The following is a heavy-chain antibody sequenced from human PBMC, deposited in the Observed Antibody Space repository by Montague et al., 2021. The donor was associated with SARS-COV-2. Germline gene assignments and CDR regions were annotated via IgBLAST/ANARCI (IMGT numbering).Heavy chain of an antibody. CDR1: GGSISSSSYY. V-gene: IGHV4-39*07. D-gene: IGHD6-13*01. Sequence: SETLSLTCTVSGGSISSSSYYWGWIRQPPGKGLEWIGSIYYSGSTYYXXXLKSRVTTSVDTSKNQFSLKLSSVTAADTAVYYCARLGRQQLVRLSGMDVWGQGTTVTVSS. CDR2: IYYSGST. J-gene: IGHJ6*02. CDR3: ARLGRQQLVRLSGMDV.